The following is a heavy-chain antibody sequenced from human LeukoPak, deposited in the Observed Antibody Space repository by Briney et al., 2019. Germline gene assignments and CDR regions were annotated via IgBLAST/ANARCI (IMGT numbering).Heavy chain of an antibody. CDR1: GGSISSGGYY. D-gene: IGHD3-10*01. Sequence: SETLSLTCTVSGGSISSGGYYWSWIRQHPGKGLEWIGYIYYSGSTYYNPSLKSRVTISVDTSKNQFSLKLSSVTAADTAVYYCARRGVRGVQFDYWGQGTLVTVSS. J-gene: IGHJ4*02. CDR2: IYYSGST. CDR3: ARRGVRGVQFDY. V-gene: IGHV4-31*03.